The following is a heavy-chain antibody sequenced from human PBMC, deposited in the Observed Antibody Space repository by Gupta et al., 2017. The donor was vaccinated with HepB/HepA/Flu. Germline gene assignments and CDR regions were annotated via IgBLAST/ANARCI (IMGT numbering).Heavy chain of an antibody. V-gene: IGHV4-39*01. Sequence: QLQLQESGPGLVKPSETLSLTCTVSGGSISSSSYYWGWIRQPPGKGLEWIGSIYYSGSTYYNPSLKSRVTISVDTSKNQFSLKLSSVTAADTAVYYCVRLHEIKYSGSYSWFDPWGQGTLVTVSS. D-gene: IGHD1-26*01. CDR1: GGSISSSSYY. CDR3: VRLHEIKYSGSYSWFDP. CDR2: IYYSGST. J-gene: IGHJ5*02.